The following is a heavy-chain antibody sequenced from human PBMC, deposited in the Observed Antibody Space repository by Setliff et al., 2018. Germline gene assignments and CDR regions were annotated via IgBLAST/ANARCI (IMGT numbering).Heavy chain of an antibody. Sequence: GSLRLSCAASGFTFSSYSMNWVRQAPGKGLEWVSYISSSSSTIYYADSVKGRFTISRDNSKHTLYLQMNSLRAEDTAVYFCARGNFYYFDRTGRGPNWFDPWGQGTLVTVSS. CDR2: ISSSSSTI. D-gene: IGHD3-22*01. J-gene: IGHJ5*02. CDR1: GFTFSSYS. CDR3: ARGNFYYFDRTGRGPNWFDP. V-gene: IGHV3-48*01.